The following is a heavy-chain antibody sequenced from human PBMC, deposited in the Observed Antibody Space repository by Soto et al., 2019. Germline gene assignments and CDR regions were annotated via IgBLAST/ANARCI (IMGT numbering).Heavy chain of an antibody. Sequence: GESLKISCKGPGYRFTSYWIGWVRQMPGKGLEWMGIIYPGDSDTRYSPSFQGQVTISADKSISTAYLQWSSLKASDTAMYYCARQLGFNYYYYYGMDVWGQGTTVTVS. CDR3: ARQLGFNYYYYYGMDV. CDR1: GYRFTSYW. V-gene: IGHV5-51*01. J-gene: IGHJ6*02. D-gene: IGHD3-10*01. CDR2: IYPGDSDT.